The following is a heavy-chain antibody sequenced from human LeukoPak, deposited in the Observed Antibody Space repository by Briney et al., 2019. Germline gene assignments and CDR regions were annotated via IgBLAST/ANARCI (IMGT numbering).Heavy chain of an antibody. J-gene: IGHJ4*02. D-gene: IGHD6-19*01. CDR3: ARESGYSSGWYEEYGCFDY. V-gene: IGHV1-2*02. CDR1: GYTFTGYY. Sequence: ASVKVSCKASGYTFTGYYMHWVRQAPGQGLEWMGWINPNSGGTNYAQKFQGRVTMTRDTSISTAYMELSSLRSEDTAVYYCARESGYSSGWYEEYGCFDYWGQGTLVTVSS. CDR2: INPNSGGT.